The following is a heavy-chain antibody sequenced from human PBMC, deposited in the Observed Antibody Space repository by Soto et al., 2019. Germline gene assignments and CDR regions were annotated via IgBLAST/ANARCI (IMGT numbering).Heavy chain of an antibody. J-gene: IGHJ3*02. CDR3: VRGYYYDSSGYFRPADAFDI. V-gene: IGHV4-39*02. CDR1: GGSISSSSYY. D-gene: IGHD3-22*01. Sequence: PETLSLTCTVSGGSISSSSYYWGWIRQPPGKGLEWIGSIYYTGSTYYSSTLKGRVTISVDSSKNQFSLKLSSVTAADTAVYHCVRGYYYDSSGYFRPADAFDIWGQGTRVTVSS. CDR2: IYYTGST.